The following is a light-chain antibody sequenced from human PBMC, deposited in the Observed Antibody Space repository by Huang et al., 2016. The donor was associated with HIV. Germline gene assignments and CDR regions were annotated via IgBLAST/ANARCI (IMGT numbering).Light chain of an antibody. CDR1: QSLLHSDGNNY. V-gene: IGKV2-28*01. Sequence: DVVMTQSPLSLPVTPGEPASISCRSSQSLLHSDGNNYFDWYLQKPGQSPQLLNYLGSNRASGVPERFSGSGSGTDCTLKISRVEAEDVGVYYCMQGLRTPRTFGQGTRLEIK. CDR2: LGS. J-gene: IGKJ2*01. CDR3: MQGLRTPRT.